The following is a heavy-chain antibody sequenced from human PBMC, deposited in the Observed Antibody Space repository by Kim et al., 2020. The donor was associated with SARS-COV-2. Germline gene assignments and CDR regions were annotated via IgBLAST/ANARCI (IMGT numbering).Heavy chain of an antibody. CDR2: IYYSGST. J-gene: IGHJ4*02. Sequence: SETLSLTCTVSGGSISSSSYYWGWIRQPPGKGLEWIGSIYYSGSTYYNPSLKSRVTISVDTSKNQFSLKLSSVTAADTAVYYCARQGWNEGYWGQGTLVTVSS. V-gene: IGHV4-39*01. D-gene: IGHD1-1*01. CDR1: GGSISSSSYY. CDR3: ARQGWNEGY.